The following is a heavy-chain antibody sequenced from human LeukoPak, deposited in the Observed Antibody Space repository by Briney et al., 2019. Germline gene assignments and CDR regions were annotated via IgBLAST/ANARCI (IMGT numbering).Heavy chain of an antibody. CDR3: ARGPPPDFDS. CDR2: IYYSGIT. J-gene: IGHJ4*02. Sequence: SETLSLTCAVSGGSISGSNYYWGWIRQAPGKGLEWIGGIYYSGITHYNPSLKSRVTISVDMSTNHFSLRLSSVTAADTAVYYCARGPPPDFDSWGQGTLVTVSS. CDR1: GGSISGSNYY. V-gene: IGHV4-39*07.